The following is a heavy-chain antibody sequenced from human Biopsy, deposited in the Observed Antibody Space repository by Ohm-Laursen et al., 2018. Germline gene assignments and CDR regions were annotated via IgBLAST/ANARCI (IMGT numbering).Heavy chain of an antibody. Sequence: SLRLSCAASGFTFSSYAMNWVRQAPGKGLEWVSAITVSADTTYYADSVKGRFTVSRDNSQNTLYLQMNSLRAEDTAIYYCAKGHVDNSGSLDIWGHGTMVTVSS. CDR2: ITVSADTT. CDR1: GFTFSSYA. J-gene: IGHJ3*02. D-gene: IGHD1-1*01. CDR3: AKGHVDNSGSLDI. V-gene: IGHV3-23*01.